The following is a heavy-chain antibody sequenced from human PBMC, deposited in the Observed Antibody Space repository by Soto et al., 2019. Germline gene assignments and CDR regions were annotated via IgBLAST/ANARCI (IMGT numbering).Heavy chain of an antibody. Sequence: EVQLVESGGGLVQPGGSLRLSCAASGFTFSSYSMNWVRQAPGKGLEWVSYISSSSSTIYYADSVKGRFTISRDNAKNSLYLQMNSLRDEDTAVYYCARAFWTPEYSSCWSFDYWGQGTLVTVSS. CDR1: GFTFSSYS. J-gene: IGHJ4*02. CDR3: ARAFWTPEYSSCWSFDY. V-gene: IGHV3-48*02. D-gene: IGHD6-19*01. CDR2: ISSSSSTI.